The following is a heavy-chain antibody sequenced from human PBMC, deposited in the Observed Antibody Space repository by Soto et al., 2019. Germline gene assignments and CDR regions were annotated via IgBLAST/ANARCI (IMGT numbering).Heavy chain of an antibody. V-gene: IGHV3-30-3*01. CDR3: ARADRDYSSSWYFYYYGMDV. D-gene: IGHD6-13*01. CDR2: ISYDGSNK. CDR1: GFTFSSYA. Sequence: GGSLRLSCAASGFTFSSYAMHWVRQAPGKGLEWVAVISYDGSNKYYADSGKGRFTISRDNSKNTLYLQMNSLRAEDTAVYYCARADRDYSSSWYFYYYGMDVWGQGTMVTVSS. J-gene: IGHJ6*02.